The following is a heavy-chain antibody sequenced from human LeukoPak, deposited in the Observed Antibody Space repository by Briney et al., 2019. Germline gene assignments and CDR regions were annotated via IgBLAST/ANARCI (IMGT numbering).Heavy chain of an antibody. CDR1: GFTFSSFG. V-gene: IGHV3-30*03. CDR3: ARDLSPVVRASPMGY. CDR2: ISYDGSNK. Sequence: PGGSLRLSCAASGFTFSSFGMHWVRQAPGKGLEWVALISYDGSNKYYADSVKGRFTISSDTSKNTLYLQMNSLRAEDTAVYYCARDLSPVVRASPMGYWGQGTLVTVSS. D-gene: IGHD3-10*01. J-gene: IGHJ4*02.